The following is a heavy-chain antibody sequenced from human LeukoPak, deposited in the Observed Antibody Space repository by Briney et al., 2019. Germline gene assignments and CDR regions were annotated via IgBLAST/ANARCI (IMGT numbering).Heavy chain of an antibody. V-gene: IGHV3-53*01. CDR3: AMGSYRSGGSCYPLFDY. CDR1: GFTVNNNY. J-gene: IGHJ4*02. CDR2: IYGDGST. Sequence: AGGSLRLSCAASGFTVNNNYMNWVRQAPGKGLEWVSGIYGDGSTYYADSVKGRFTISRDSSKNTLFLQMNSLRAEDTAVYYCAMGSYRSGGSCYPLFDYWGRGTLVTVSS. D-gene: IGHD2-15*01.